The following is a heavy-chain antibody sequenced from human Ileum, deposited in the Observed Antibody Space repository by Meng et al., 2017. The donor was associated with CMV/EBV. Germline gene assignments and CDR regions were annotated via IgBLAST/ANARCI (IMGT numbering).Heavy chain of an antibody. CDR1: GFTFNSNS. CDR2: ISSSSNSI. V-gene: IGHV3-21*01. Sequence: GFTFNSNSMNWVRQAAGKGREWVSYISSSSNSIYYADSVKGRFTISRDNAKNSLYLQMNSLRAEDTAVYYCARYCSSTSCPREAFDIWGQGTMVTVSS. CDR3: ARYCSSTSCPREAFDI. D-gene: IGHD2-2*01. J-gene: IGHJ3*02.